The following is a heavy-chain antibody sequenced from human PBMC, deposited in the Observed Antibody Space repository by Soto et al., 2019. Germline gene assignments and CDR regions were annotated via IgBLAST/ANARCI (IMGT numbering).Heavy chain of an antibody. J-gene: IGHJ4*02. V-gene: IGHV3-9*01. D-gene: IGHD2-15*01. CDR3: AKAYGSTCSFDS. Sequence: PGGSLRLSCVGSGITFNDYAIHWVRQGPGKGLEWVSGINWNNRNIGYADSVRGRFTISRDNAKNSLYLEMNSLRTEDTAFYYCAKAYGSTCSFDSWGQGTLVTVSS. CDR1: GITFNDYA. CDR2: INWNNRNI.